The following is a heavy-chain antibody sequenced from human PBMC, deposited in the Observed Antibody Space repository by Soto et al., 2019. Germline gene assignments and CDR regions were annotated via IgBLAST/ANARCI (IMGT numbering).Heavy chain of an antibody. CDR2: IIPILGIA. CDR3: ARGGGVLAIAFDI. J-gene: IGHJ3*02. Sequence: QVQLVQSGAEVKKPGSSVKVSCKASGGTFSSYTISWVRQAPGQGLEWMGRIIPILGIANYAQKFQGRVTITADKSTSTAYMELSRLRSEDTAVYYCARGGGVLAIAFDIWGQGTMVTVSS. V-gene: IGHV1-69*02. D-gene: IGHD3-16*01. CDR1: GGTFSSYT.